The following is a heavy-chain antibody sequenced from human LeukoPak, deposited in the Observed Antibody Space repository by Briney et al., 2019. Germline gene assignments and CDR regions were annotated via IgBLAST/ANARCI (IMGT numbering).Heavy chain of an antibody. D-gene: IGHD2-15*01. J-gene: IGHJ4*02. Sequence: ASVKVSCKTSGYTFTFYYIHWVRQAPGRGLEWMGIINPHADSTTYAQKFQGRVTMTRDMSTSTVYMELSSLRSEDTAVYFCARDGYCSGGSCHSFEYWGQGTLVTVPS. CDR1: GYTFTFYY. CDR3: ARDGYCSGGSCHSFEY. V-gene: IGHV1-46*01. CDR2: INPHADST.